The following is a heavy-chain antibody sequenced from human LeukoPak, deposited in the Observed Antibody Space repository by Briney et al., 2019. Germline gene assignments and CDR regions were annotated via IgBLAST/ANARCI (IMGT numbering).Heavy chain of an antibody. Sequence: PGGSLRLSCAASRFTFSSHSMNWVRQAPGKGLEWVSSISSSSSYIYSADSVKGRFTISRDNAKNSLYLQMNSLRAEDTAVYYCARDIPRVRELYAFDIWGQGTMVTVSS. V-gene: IGHV3-21*01. J-gene: IGHJ3*02. CDR2: ISSSSSYI. D-gene: IGHD1-26*01. CDR3: ARDIPRVRELYAFDI. CDR1: RFTFSSHS.